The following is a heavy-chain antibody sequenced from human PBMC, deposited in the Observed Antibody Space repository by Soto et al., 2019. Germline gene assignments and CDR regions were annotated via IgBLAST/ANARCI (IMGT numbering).Heavy chain of an antibody. CDR3: ARELSGYYGSRWFDP. D-gene: IGHD3-3*01. J-gene: IGHJ5*02. CDR1: GGSISSGGYY. CDR2: ISYRGST. V-gene: IGHV4-31*03. Sequence: PSETLSLTCTVSGGSISSGGYYWSWIRQHPGKGLEWIGSISYRGSTYYNPSLKSRVTISVDTSKNQLSLKLSSVTAADTAVYSCARELSGYYGSRWFDPWGQGTLVTVSS.